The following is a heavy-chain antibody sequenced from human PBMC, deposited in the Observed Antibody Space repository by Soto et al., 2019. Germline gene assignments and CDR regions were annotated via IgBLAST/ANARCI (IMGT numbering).Heavy chain of an antibody. V-gene: IGHV3-33*01. CDR3: ARSLGDFGDAWWFDP. CDR2: IWHDGRNE. D-gene: IGHD4-17*01. CDR1: GFSFRNYV. J-gene: IGHJ5*02. Sequence: QVQVVESGGGVVQPGRSLRLSCAASGFSFRNYVMHWVRQAPGKGLEWVAAIWHDGRNEYYADSVKGRFTVSRDNSQHTLYLHMNSLRAEDTGVYYCARSLGDFGDAWWFDPWGQGTLVTVSS.